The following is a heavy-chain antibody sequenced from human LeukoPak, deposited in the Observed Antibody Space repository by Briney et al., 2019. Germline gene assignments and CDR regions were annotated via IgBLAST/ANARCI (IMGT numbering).Heavy chain of an antibody. Sequence: GWSLRLSCAASGFTVSSNYMSWVRQAPGKGLEWVSVIYSGGSTYYADSVKGRFTISRDNSKNTLYVQMNSLRAEDTAVYFCARGYDSNLDYYYYMDVWGKGTTVTASS. CDR3: ARGYDSNLDYYYYMDV. J-gene: IGHJ6*03. V-gene: IGHV3-53*05. CDR1: GFTVSSNY. CDR2: IYSGGST. D-gene: IGHD3-16*01.